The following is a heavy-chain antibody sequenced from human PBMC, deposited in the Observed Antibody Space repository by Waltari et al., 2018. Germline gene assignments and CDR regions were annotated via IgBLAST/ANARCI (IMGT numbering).Heavy chain of an antibody. V-gene: IGHV1-69*13. J-gene: IGHJ2*01. D-gene: IGHD5-12*01. CDR3: ARARDGYNYDSYWYFDL. CDR1: GGTFSSYA. Sequence: QVQLVQSGAEVKKPGSSVKVSCKASGGTFSSYAISWVRQAPGQGLEWMGGIIPIFGTANYAQKFQGRVTITADESTSTAYMERSSLRSEDTAVYYCARARDGYNYDSYWYFDLWGRGTLVTVSS. CDR2: IIPIFGTA.